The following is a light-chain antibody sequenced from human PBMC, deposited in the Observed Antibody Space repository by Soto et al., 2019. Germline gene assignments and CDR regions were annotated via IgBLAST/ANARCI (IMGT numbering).Light chain of an antibody. CDR1: QSVSSY. CDR3: QQRRYWPVT. CDR2: DAS. J-gene: IGKJ1*01. Sequence: EIVLTQSPAILSMSPGERATLSCRASQSVSSYFAWYQQKPGQAPRLLIYDASNRATGVPARFSVSGSGTDFTLTISSLEPEDFAVYYCQQRRYWPVTFGQGTKVELK. V-gene: IGKV3-11*01.